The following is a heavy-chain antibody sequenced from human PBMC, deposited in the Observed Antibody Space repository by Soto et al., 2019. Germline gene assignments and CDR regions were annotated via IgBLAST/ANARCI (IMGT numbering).Heavy chain of an antibody. J-gene: IGHJ6*02. Sequence: SSVKVSCNASGGTFSSYAISWVRQAPGQGLEWMGGIIPIFGTANYAQKFQGRVTITADKSTSTAYMELSSLRSEDTAVYYCARTYYYGSGSYRNYGMDVWGQGTTVTVSS. CDR3: ARTYYYGSGSYRNYGMDV. CDR2: IIPIFGTA. V-gene: IGHV1-69*06. D-gene: IGHD3-10*01. CDR1: GGTFSSYA.